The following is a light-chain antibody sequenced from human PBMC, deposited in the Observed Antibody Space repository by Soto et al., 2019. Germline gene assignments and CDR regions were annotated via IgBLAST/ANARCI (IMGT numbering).Light chain of an antibody. CDR1: SSDVGGSNY. CDR3: SSYSTNTTLVL. J-gene: IGLJ2*01. CDR2: EVT. V-gene: IGLV2-14*01. Sequence: QSALTQPASVSGSPGHSITISCTGTSSDVGGSNYVSWYQQYPGKAPKLMIFEVTYRPSGVSNRFSGSKSGNTASLTISGLQAEDEGDYYCSSYSTNTTLVLFGGGIKLTVL.